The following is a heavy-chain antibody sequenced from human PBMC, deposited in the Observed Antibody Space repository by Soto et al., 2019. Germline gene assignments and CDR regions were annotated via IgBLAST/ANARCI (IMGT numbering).Heavy chain of an antibody. D-gene: IGHD5-18*01. CDR1: GGSISSYY. J-gene: IGHJ4*02. CDR3: ARRYGSCFDY. V-gene: IGHV4-59*08. Sequence: QVQLQESGPGLVKPSETLSLTCTVSGGSISSYYWSWIRQPPGKGLEWIGYIYYSGSTNYNPSLXSXVXTPXDTSKNQFSLKLSSVTAADTAVYYCARRYGSCFDYWGQGTLVTVSS. CDR2: IYYSGST.